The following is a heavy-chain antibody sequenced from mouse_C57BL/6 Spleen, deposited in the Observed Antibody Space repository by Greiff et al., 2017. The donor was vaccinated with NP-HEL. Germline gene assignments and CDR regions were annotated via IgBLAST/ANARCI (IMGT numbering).Heavy chain of an antibody. Sequence: VQLQQPGAELVKPGASVKLSCKASGYTFTSYWMHWVKQRPGQGLEWIGMIHPNSGSTNYNEKFKSKATLTVDKSSSTAYMPLSSLTSEDAAVDYCARRATVVARYFDVWGTGTTVTVSS. CDR1: GYTFTSYW. CDR3: ARRATVVARYFDV. D-gene: IGHD1-1*01. CDR2: IHPNSGST. J-gene: IGHJ1*03. V-gene: IGHV1-64*01.